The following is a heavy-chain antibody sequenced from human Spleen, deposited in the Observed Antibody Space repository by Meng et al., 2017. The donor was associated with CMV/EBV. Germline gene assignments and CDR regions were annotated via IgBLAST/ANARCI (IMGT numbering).Heavy chain of an antibody. CDR1: GGSISSGDYY. CDR2: IYYSGST. D-gene: IGHD3-22*01. V-gene: IGHV4-30-4*08. Sequence: QVQLQESGPGLVKPSQTLFLTCTVPGGSISSGDYYWSWIRQPPGKGLEWIGYIYYSGSTYYNPSLKSRVTISVDTSKNQFSLKLSSVTAADTAVYYCARAGDGIVVDTDYFDYWGQGTLVTVSS. J-gene: IGHJ4*02. CDR3: ARAGDGIVVDTDYFDY.